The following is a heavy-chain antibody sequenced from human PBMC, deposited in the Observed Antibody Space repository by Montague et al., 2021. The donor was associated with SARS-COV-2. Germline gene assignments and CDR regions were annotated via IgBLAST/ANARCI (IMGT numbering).Heavy chain of an antibody. CDR2: VSHRGTS. CDR3: ARGRQHFNMIVVVMTGGEYYFDY. CDR1: GGSFSDYY. J-gene: IGHJ4*02. V-gene: IGHV4-34*01. Sequence: ETLSLTCAVYGGSFSDYYWSWIRQPPGKGLEWIGEVSHRGTSNYNPSLKSRVSISVDTSKNQFSLYLSSVTAADTAVYYCARGRQHFNMIVVVMTGGEYYFDYWGQGTLVTVSS. D-gene: IGHD3-22*01.